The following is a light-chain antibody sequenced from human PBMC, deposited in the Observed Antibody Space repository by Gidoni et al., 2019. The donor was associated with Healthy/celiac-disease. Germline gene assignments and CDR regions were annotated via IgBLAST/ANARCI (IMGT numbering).Light chain of an antibody. CDR3: QQCYSTLRT. V-gene: IGKV1-39*01. Sequence: DIQMTQTPSSLSASVGDRVTSTCRASQSTSSYLNWYQQKQGKAPKLLIYAASSLKSGVPSRFSGSGSGTDFTLTISSLQPEDFATYYCQQCYSTLRTFGQGTKVEIK. CDR2: AAS. CDR1: QSTSSY. J-gene: IGKJ1*01.